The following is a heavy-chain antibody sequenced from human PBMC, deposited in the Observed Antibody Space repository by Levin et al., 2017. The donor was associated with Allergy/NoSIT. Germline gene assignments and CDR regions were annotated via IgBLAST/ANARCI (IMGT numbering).Heavy chain of an antibody. V-gene: IGHV4-39*07. CDR1: GGSISSTSYY. CDR2: IYYSGST. CDR3: ARDEMVHEIQYFYGMDV. Sequence: TSETLSLTCTVSGGSISSTSYYWGWIRQPPGKGLEWIGNIYYSGSTYYNPSLKSRVTISVDTSKNQFSLTVSSVTAAATAVYYCARDEMVHEIQYFYGMDVWGQGTTVTVSS. D-gene: IGHD2-8*01. J-gene: IGHJ6*02.